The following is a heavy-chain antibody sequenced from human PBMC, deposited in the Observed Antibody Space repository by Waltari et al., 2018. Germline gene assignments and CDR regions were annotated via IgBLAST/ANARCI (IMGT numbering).Heavy chain of an antibody. Sequence: QVQLQESGPGLVTPSQTLSLTCTVSGGSISSCSYYLSWIRQPAGKGLEWTGRIYTSGSTNYNPSLKSRVTISVDTSKNQFSLKLSSVTAADTAVYYCARELSYYYMDVWGKGTTVTVSS. CDR2: IYTSGST. CDR3: ARELSYYYMDV. V-gene: IGHV4-61*02. J-gene: IGHJ6*03. CDR1: GGSISSCSYY.